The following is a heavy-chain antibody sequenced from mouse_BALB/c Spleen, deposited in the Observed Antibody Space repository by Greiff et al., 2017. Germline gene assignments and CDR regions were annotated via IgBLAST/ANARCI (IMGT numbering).Heavy chain of an antibody. Sequence: EVQLQQSGPELVKPGASVKMSCKASGYTFTSYVMHWVKQKPGQGLEWIGYINPYNDGTKYNEKFKGKATLTSDKSSSTAYMELSSLTSEDSAVYYCARHEDKRLRRFYYAMDYWGQGTSVTVSS. CDR2: INPYNDGT. V-gene: IGHV1-14*01. J-gene: IGHJ4*01. CDR1: GYTFTSYV. CDR3: ARHEDKRLRRFYYAMDY. D-gene: IGHD2-4*01.